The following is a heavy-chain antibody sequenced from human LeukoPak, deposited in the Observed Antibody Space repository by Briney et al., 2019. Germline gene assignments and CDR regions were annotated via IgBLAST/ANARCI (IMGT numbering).Heavy chain of an antibody. CDR1: GYSFTSYG. D-gene: IGHD6-19*01. CDR2: ISAYNGNT. CDR3: AREHSSGWPDY. V-gene: IGHV1-18*01. J-gene: IGHJ4*02. Sequence: ASVKVSCKASGYSFTSYGITWVRQAPGQGLEWMGWISAYNGNTNYAQKLQGRVTMTTDTSTSTAYMELRSLRSDDTAVYYCAREHSSGWPDYWGQGTLVTVSS.